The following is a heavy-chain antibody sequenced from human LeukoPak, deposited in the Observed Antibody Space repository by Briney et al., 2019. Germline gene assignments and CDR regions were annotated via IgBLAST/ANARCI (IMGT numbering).Heavy chain of an antibody. J-gene: IGHJ4*02. Sequence: QLGGSLRLSCAASGFTFSNYWVTWVRQAPGKGLEWVANIKQDGSEKYYVDSVKGRFTISRDNAKNSLYLQMNSLGVEDTAVYYCARAAARLDYWGQGTLVTVSS. CDR1: GFTFSNYW. CDR3: ARAAARLDY. V-gene: IGHV3-7*01. D-gene: IGHD6-6*01. CDR2: IKQDGSEK.